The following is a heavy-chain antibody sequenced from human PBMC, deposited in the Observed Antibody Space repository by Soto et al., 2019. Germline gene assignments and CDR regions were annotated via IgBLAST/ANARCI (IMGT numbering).Heavy chain of an antibody. D-gene: IGHD3-22*01. CDR2: ISGTSDYI. Sequence: GGSLRLSCAASGFTFSISSMNWVRQAPGKGLEWVSSISGTSDYISYADSVKGRFTISRDNAKNSLYLQMNSLRAEDTAVYYCARESNMIVVDYWGQGTLVTVSS. V-gene: IGHV3-21*01. CDR3: ARESNMIVVDY. CDR1: GFTFSISS. J-gene: IGHJ4*02.